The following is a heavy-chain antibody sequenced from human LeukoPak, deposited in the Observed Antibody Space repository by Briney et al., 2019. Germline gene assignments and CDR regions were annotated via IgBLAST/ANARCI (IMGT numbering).Heavy chain of an antibody. CDR2: ISSSSSYI. J-gene: IGHJ4*02. CDR3: ARAGATWYFDY. V-gene: IGHV3-21*01. CDR1: GFTFSSYS. Sequence: GGSLRLSCAASGFTFSSYSMNWVRQAPGKGLEWVSSISSSSSYIYYADSVKGRFTIFRDNAKNSLYLQMNSLRAEDTAVYYCARAGATWYFDYWGQGTLVTVSS. D-gene: IGHD1-26*01.